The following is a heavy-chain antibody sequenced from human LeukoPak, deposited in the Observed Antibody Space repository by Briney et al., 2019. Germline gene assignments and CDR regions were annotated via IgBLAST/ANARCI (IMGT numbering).Heavy chain of an antibody. J-gene: IGHJ4*02. CDR2: ISAYNGNT. CDR3: ARGYDFWSGYYMLFDY. Sequence: ASVKVSCKASGYTFTSYGISWVRQAPGQGLEWMGWISAYNGNTNYAQKLQGRVTMTTDTSTSTAYMELRSLRSDDTAVYYCARGYDFWSGYYMLFDYWGQGTLVTVSS. D-gene: IGHD3-3*01. V-gene: IGHV1-18*01. CDR1: GYTFTSYG.